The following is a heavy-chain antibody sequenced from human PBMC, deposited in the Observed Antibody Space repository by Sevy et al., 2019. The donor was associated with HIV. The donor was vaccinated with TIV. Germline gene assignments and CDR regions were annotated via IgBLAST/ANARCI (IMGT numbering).Heavy chain of an antibody. CDR1: GFTFSSYA. CDR2: ISGSGGST. D-gene: IGHD1-26*01. CDR3: AKDSGSYYLPRYYFDY. J-gene: IGHJ4*02. V-gene: IGHV3-23*01. Sequence: GGSLRLSCAASGFTFSSYAMSWVRQAPGKGLEWVSVISGSGGSTYYADSVKGRFTISRDNSKNTLYLQMNSLRAEDTAVYYCAKDSGSYYLPRYYFDYWGQGTLVTVSS.